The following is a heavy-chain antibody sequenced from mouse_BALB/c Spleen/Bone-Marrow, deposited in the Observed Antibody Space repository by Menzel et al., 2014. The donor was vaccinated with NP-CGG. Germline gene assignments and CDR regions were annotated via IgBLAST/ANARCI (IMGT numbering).Heavy chain of an antibody. V-gene: IGHV5-17*02. CDR3: ARWRYGYAMDY. D-gene: IGHD2-14*01. CDR2: ISSGSSTN. CDR1: GFTFSSFG. J-gene: IGHJ4*01. Sequence: EVKLVESGGGLVQPGGSRKLSYAASGFTFSSFGMHWVRQAPEKGLEWVAYISSGSSTNYYADTVKGRFTISRDNPKNTLFLQMTSLRSEDTAMYYCARWRYGYAMDYWGQGTSVTVSS.